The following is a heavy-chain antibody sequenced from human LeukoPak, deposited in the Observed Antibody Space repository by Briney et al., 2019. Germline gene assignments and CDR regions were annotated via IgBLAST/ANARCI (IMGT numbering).Heavy chain of an antibody. V-gene: IGHV3-23*01. J-gene: IGHJ4*02. CDR2: ISGSGGET. CDR3: AKGLSDNFDY. Sequence: PGGSLRLSCAVSGFTFSISAMSWVRQAPGKGLEWVSGISGSGGETYYAESVKGRFTISRDNSKNTLYMQMNSLRVEDTALYYCAKGLSDNFDYWGQGTLVTVSS. CDR1: GFTFSISA.